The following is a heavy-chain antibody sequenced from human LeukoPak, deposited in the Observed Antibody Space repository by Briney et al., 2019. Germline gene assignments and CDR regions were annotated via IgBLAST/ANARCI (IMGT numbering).Heavy chain of an antibody. CDR1: GFSFTTYA. CDR2: ISGDGLRT. D-gene: IGHD3-16*01. V-gene: IGHV3-23*01. Sequence: PGGSLRLSCAASGFSFTTYAMSWVLQAPGKGLEWVSVISGDGLRTYYADSVKGRFTISRDNSKNTLILQMNSLRAEDTAIYYCTLHYDYVWETYSYDYWGQGTLVTVSS. J-gene: IGHJ4*02. CDR3: TLHYDYVWETYSYDY.